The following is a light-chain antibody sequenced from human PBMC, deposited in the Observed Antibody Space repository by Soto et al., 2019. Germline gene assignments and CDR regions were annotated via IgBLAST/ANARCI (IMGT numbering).Light chain of an antibody. CDR2: DTS. CDR1: QSVPNSR. CDR3: QQYGASPWK. V-gene: IGKV3-20*01. J-gene: IGKJ1*01. Sequence: VLRQSPDPLSLSPGRIATLAWGASQSVPNSRLAWYQQKPGQAPSLVIPDTSISGTGISDRFRRSGSGTDFSLIIGRLEPEAFAVYICQQYGASPWKFGQGTKV.